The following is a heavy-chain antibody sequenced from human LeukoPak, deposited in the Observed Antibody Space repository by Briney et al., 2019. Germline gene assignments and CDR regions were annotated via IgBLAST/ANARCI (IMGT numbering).Heavy chain of an antibody. CDR1: GGSISSYY. V-gene: IGHV4-4*07. J-gene: IGHJ4*02. Sequence: SETLSLTCTVSGGSISSYYWSWIRQPAGKGLEWIGRIYTSGSTNYNPSLKSRVTMSVDTSKNQFSLKLSSVTAADTAVYSCARDYCSGGSCYSGRGYYFDYWGQGTLVTVSS. CDR2: IYTSGST. CDR3: ARDYCSGGSCYSGRGYYFDY. D-gene: IGHD2-15*01.